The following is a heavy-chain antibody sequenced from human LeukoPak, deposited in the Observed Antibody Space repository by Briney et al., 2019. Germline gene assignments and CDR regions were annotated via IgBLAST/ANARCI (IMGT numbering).Heavy chain of an antibody. CDR2: INPNSGGT. CDR1: GYTFTGYY. CDR3: AREGYYGSGSYYK. Sequence: ASVKVSCKASGYTFTGYYMHWVRQAPGQGLEWMGWINPNSGGTNYAQKFQGRVTMTRDTSISTAYMELSRLRSDDTAVYYCAREGYYGSGSYYKWGQGTLVTVSS. D-gene: IGHD3-10*01. J-gene: IGHJ4*02. V-gene: IGHV1-2*02.